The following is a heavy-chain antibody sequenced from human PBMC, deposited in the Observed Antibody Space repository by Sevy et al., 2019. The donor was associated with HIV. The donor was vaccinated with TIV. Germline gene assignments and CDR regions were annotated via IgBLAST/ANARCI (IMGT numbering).Heavy chain of an antibody. CDR2: INPSGGST. CDR3: VRADIVVVVAARRNYYFDY. J-gene: IGHJ4*02. Sequence: ASVKVSCKASGYTFTSYYMHWVRQAPGQGLEWMGIINPSGGSTSYAQKFQGRVTMTRDTSTSTVYMELSSLRSEDTAVYYCVRADIVVVVAARRNYYFDYWGQGTLVTVSS. CDR1: GYTFTSYY. V-gene: IGHV1-46*01. D-gene: IGHD2-15*01.